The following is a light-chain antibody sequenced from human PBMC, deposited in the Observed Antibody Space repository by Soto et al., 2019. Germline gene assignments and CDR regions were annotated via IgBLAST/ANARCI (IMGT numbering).Light chain of an antibody. V-gene: IGKV1-6*01. Sequence: AIQMTQSPSSLSASVGDRVTITCRASQGIRYDLGWYQQKPGKAPKLLIYASSRLQSWVPSRFSGSGGGTDFTLIISSLQPEDFATYYCLQDYNYPWTFGQGTKVEIK. CDR2: ASS. CDR3: LQDYNYPWT. CDR1: QGIRYD. J-gene: IGKJ1*01.